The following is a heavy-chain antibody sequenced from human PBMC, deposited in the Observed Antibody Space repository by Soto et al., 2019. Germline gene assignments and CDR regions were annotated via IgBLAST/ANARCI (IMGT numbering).Heavy chain of an antibody. CDR1: GFTFSSFA. V-gene: IGHV3-23*01. CDR2: ISGDGIST. CDR3: AREVWRTVTTAAGDHYYYDGMDV. Sequence: EVQLLESGGGLEQPGGSLRLSCAVSGFTFSSFAMTWVRQAPGKGLEWVSGISGDGISTYYTDSVKGRFTISRDNSKNTLYLQMNSVRVEDTAVYFCAREVWRTVTTAAGDHYYYDGMDVWGQGTTVTVSS. D-gene: IGHD4-17*01. J-gene: IGHJ6*02.